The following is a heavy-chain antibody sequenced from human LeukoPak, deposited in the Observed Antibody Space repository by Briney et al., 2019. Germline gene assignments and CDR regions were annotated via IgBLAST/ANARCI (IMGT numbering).Heavy chain of an antibody. J-gene: IGHJ4*02. CDR3: AREIPGSGWYCFDY. CDR2: INPSDGRT. CDR1: GYSFTTHH. V-gene: IGHV1-46*01. D-gene: IGHD6-19*01. Sequence: GASVKVSCKASGYSFTTHHIHSVRQAPGQGREGMGIINPSDGRTIYAQNFQGRLTMTRDTSTSMVYMEMSSLRSDDTAVYYCAREIPGSGWYCFDYWGRGTLVTVSS.